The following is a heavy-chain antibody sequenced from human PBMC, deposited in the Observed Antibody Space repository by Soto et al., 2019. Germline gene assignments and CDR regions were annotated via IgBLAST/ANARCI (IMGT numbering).Heavy chain of an antibody. CDR3: TRLQRRGLSSDS. CDR1: GGSISNSSYY. D-gene: IGHD2-2*01. J-gene: IGHJ4*02. CDR2: IYYTGTS. V-gene: IGHV4-39*01. Sequence: QLQLQESGPGLVKPSETLSLTCTVSGGSISNSSYYWGWIRQPPGKGLEWIGHIYYTGTSYSNPSLKGRVTLSVDTSKNQFSLKLNSMTASDTAVFYCTRLQRRGLSSDSWGQGTLVTVSS.